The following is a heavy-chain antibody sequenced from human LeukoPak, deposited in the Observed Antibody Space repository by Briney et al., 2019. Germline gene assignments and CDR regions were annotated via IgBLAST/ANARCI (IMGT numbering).Heavy chain of an antibody. CDR2: ISGSGGST. J-gene: IGHJ4*02. D-gene: IGHD4-17*01. Sequence: GGSLRLSCAASGFTFISYAMSWVRQAPGKGLEWVSAISGSGGSTYYADSVKGRFTISRDNSKNTLYLQMNSLRAEDTAVYYCAIIDDYGDYGGYWGQGTLVTVSS. CDR3: AIIDDYGDYGGY. V-gene: IGHV3-23*01. CDR1: GFTFISYA.